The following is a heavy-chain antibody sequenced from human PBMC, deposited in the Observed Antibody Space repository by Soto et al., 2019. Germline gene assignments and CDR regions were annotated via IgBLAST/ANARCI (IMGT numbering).Heavy chain of an antibody. CDR2: IYYSGST. CDR3: ATWGTERKNWFDP. J-gene: IGHJ5*02. CDR1: GGSISSGGYY. D-gene: IGHD1-1*01. V-gene: IGHV4-31*03. Sequence: QVQLPESGPGLVKPSQTLSLTCTVSGGSISSGGYYWSWIRQHPGKGLEWIGYIYYSGSTYYNPSLKSRVTISVDTSKNQCSLKLSSVTAADTAVYYCATWGTERKNWFDPWGQGTLVTVSS.